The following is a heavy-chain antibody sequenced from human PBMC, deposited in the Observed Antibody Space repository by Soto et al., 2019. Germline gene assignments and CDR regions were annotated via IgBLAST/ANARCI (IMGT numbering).Heavy chain of an antibody. Sequence: QVQLVQSGAEVKKPGSSVKVSCKASGGTFSSYAISWVRQAPGQGLEWMGGIIPIFGTANYAQKFQGRVTITADKSTITAYMELSSLRSEDTAVYSCARGEPSITMIVVAPNCYFDLWCRGTLVTVSS. D-gene: IGHD3-22*01. CDR2: IIPIFGTA. J-gene: IGHJ2*01. CDR1: GGTFSSYA. CDR3: ARGEPSITMIVVAPNCYFDL. V-gene: IGHV1-69*06.